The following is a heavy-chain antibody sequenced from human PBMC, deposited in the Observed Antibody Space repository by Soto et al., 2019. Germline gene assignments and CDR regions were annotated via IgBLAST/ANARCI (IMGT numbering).Heavy chain of an antibody. CDR1: GGSISSGGYY. CDR3: ARERRGSSILGGGMDV. D-gene: IGHD3-16*01. CDR2: IYYSGST. Sequence: SETLSLTCTVSGGSISSGGYYCSWIRQHPGKGLEWIGYIYYSGSTYYNPSLKSRVTISVDTSKNQFSLKLSSVTAADTAVYYCARERRGSSILGGGMDVWGQGTTVTVSS. J-gene: IGHJ6*02. V-gene: IGHV4-31*03.